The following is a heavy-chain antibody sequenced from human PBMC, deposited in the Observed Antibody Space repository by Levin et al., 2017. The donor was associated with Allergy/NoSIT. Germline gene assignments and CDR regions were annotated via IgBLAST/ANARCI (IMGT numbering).Heavy chain of an antibody. J-gene: IGHJ4*02. CDR1: GFTLSDVW. CDR2: ISAGGTT. Sequence: PGGSLRLSCAASGFTLSDVWVSWVRQAPGKGLEWVGRISAGGTTDYAVSVKGRFSISRDDSKNALYLQMNSLKTEDTAVYYCMSRDFPWGQGTLVTVSS. V-gene: IGHV3-15*01. D-gene: IGHD3-3*01. CDR3: MSRDFP.